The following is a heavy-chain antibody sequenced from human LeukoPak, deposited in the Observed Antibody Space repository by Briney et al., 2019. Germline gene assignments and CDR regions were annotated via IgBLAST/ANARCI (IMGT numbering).Heavy chain of an antibody. J-gene: IGHJ6*03. Sequence: GGSLRLSCAASGFTFSGSAMHWVRQASGKGLEWVGRIRSKANSYATAYAASVKGRFTISRDNAKNSLYLQMNSLRTEDTAVYYCARDPYSGAYYEGYYYYYMDVWGKGTTVTVSS. V-gene: IGHV3-73*01. CDR2: IRSKANSYAT. D-gene: IGHD1-26*01. CDR3: ARDPYSGAYYEGYYYYYMDV. CDR1: GFTFSGSA.